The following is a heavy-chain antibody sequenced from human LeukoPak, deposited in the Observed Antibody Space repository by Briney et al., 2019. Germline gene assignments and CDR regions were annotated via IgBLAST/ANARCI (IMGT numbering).Heavy chain of an antibody. Sequence: GRSLRLSCAASGFTFSSYGMHWVRQAPGKGLEWVAVISYDGSNKYYADSVKGRFTISRDNPKNTLYLQMNSLRAEDTAVYYCANPTAIAARRPPWVYWGQGTLVTVSS. D-gene: IGHD6-6*01. J-gene: IGHJ4*02. CDR2: ISYDGSNK. CDR1: GFTFSSYG. CDR3: ANPTAIAARRPPWVY. V-gene: IGHV3-30*18.